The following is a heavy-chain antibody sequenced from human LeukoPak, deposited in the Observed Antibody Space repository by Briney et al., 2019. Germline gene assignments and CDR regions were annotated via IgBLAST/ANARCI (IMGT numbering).Heavy chain of an antibody. Sequence: GGSLRLSCAASGFTFSSYGMHWVRQAPGKGLEWVAFIRYDGSNKYYADSVKGRFTISRDNSKNTLYLQMNSLRAEDTAVYYCAHSRGATDAFDIWGQGTMVTVSS. D-gene: IGHD2-15*01. CDR1: GFTFSSYG. V-gene: IGHV3-30*02. CDR3: AHSRGATDAFDI. J-gene: IGHJ3*02. CDR2: IRYDGSNK.